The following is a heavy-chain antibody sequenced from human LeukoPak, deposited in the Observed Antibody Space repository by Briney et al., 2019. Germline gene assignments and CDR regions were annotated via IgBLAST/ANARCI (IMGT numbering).Heavy chain of an antibody. V-gene: IGHV3-64D*06. Sequence: GGSLRLSCSALGLINRVYAMHWARQAPGKGLEYVSGISANGGSTYYADSVKGRFTISRDTSKNTLYLQVSSLRAEDTAMYYCVKDLYKGDSASWYFFHYWGQGTPVTVSS. D-gene: IGHD6-13*01. CDR3: VKDLYKGDSASWYFFHY. J-gene: IGHJ4*02. CDR1: GLINRVYA. CDR2: ISANGGST.